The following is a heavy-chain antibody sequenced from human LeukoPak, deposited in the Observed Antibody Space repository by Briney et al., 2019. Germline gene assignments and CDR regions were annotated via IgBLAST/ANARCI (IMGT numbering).Heavy chain of an antibody. CDR3: AKDHSTGCYYFDY. Sequence: GRSMKRSWASYAITFRSYAMRWVRRAPGKGLEHLSVISGSGTSTYYGDSVKGRFTVSRDNSKNTLYLQMNSLRAEDTAVYYCAKDHSTGCYYFDYWGQGALVTVSS. V-gene: IGHV3-23*01. CDR2: ISGSGTST. CDR1: AITFRSYA. J-gene: IGHJ4*02. D-gene: IGHD3-22*01.